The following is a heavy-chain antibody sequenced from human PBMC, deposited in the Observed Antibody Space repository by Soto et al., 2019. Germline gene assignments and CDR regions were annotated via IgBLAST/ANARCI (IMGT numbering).Heavy chain of an antibody. D-gene: IGHD2-15*01. Sequence: PSETLSLTCTVSGGSISSSSYYWGWIRQPPGKGLEWIGSIYYSGSTYYNPSLKSRVTISVDTSKNQFSLKLSSVTAADTAVYYCARRPEYCSGGSCYSAGDYWGQGTLVTVSS. CDR2: IYYSGST. CDR1: GGSISSSSYY. V-gene: IGHV4-39*01. CDR3: ARRPEYCSGGSCYSAGDY. J-gene: IGHJ4*02.